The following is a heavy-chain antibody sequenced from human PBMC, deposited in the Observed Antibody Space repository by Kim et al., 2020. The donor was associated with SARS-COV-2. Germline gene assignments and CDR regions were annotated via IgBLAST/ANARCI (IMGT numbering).Heavy chain of an antibody. D-gene: IGHD1-26*01. CDR1: GGSISSSNW. CDR3: ARETLGSHPGGSFILDY. J-gene: IGHJ4*02. CDR2: IYHSGST. V-gene: IGHV4-4*02. Sequence: SETLSLTCAVSGGSISSSNWWSWVRQPPGKGLEWIGEIYHSGSTNYNPSLKSRVTISVDKSKNQFSLKLSSVTAADTAVYYCARETLGSHPGGSFILDYWGQGTLVTVSS.